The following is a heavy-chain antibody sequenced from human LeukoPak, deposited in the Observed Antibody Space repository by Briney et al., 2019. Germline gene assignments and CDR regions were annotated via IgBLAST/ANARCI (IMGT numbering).Heavy chain of an antibody. CDR1: GFTFDAYA. Sequence: PGGSLRLSCAAFGFTFDAYAMHWVRQAPGKGLEWVSGISWNSGSIGYADSVKGRFTISRDNAKNSLYLQMNSLRAEDTALYYCAKGPAAMFYHGMDVWGQGTTVTVSS. V-gene: IGHV3-9*01. CDR2: ISWNSGSI. J-gene: IGHJ6*02. CDR3: AKGPAAMFYHGMDV. D-gene: IGHD2-2*01.